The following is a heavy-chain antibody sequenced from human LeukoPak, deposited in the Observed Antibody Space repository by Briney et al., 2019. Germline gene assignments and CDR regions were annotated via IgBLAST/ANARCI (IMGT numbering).Heavy chain of an antibody. CDR2: IYHSGST. CDR3: ARGDYYDSSGYYQLTYFDY. CDR1: GGSISSSNW. V-gene: IGHV4-4*02. Sequence: SGTLSLTCAVSGGSISSSNWWSWVRPPPGKGLEWIGEIYHSGSTNYNPSLKSRVTISVDKSKNQFSLKLSSVTAADTAVYYCARGDYYDSSGYYQLTYFDYWGQGTLVTVSS. D-gene: IGHD3-22*01. J-gene: IGHJ4*02.